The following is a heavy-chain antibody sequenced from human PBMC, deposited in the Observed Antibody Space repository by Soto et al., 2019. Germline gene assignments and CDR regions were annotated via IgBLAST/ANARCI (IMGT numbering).Heavy chain of an antibody. D-gene: IGHD2-15*01. V-gene: IGHV3-23*01. J-gene: IGHJ4*02. CDR3: AKAPCSGGSCYSGSVDY. CDR1: GFTFGSYA. CDR2: ISGSGGST. Sequence: GGSLRLSWAASGFTFGSYAMSWVRQAPGKGLEWVSAISGSGGSTYYADSVKGRFTISRDNSKNTLYLQMDSLRAEDTAVYYCAKAPCSGGSCYSGSVDYWGQGALVTVSS.